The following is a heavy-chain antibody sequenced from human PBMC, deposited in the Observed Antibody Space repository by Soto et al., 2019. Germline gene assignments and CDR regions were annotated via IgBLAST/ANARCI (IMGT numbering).Heavy chain of an antibody. V-gene: IGHV3-15*01. J-gene: IGHJ6*02. Sequence: LRLSCAASGFTFSNARMSWVRQAPGKGLEWVGRIKSKTDGGTTDYAAPVKGRFTISRDDSKNTLYLQMNSLKTEDTAVYYCTTVSRVPAYYYYYGMDVWGQGTTVTVSS. CDR2: IKSKTDGGTT. CDR3: TTVSRVPAYYYYYGMDV. D-gene: IGHD3-10*01. CDR1: GFTFSNAR.